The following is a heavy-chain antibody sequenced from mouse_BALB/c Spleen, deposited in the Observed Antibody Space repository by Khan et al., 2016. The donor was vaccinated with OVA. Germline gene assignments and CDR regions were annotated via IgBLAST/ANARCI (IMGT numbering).Heavy chain of an antibody. V-gene: IGHV1-81*01. J-gene: IGHJ3*01. Sequence: QVQLKESGAELARPGASVKLSCKASGYTFTDYDLNWVKQRTGQGLEWMGDIYPGSGHPYYNERFKGKFTLTADKSTSTAYLQLSSRTSEYATCYFCARSGTGSFDYWGQGTLVTVAA. CDR1: GYTFTDYD. CDR2: IYPGSGHP. D-gene: IGHD4-1*01. CDR3: ARSGTGSFDY.